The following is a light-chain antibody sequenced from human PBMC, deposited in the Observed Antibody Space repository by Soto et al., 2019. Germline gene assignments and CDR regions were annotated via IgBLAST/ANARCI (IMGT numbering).Light chain of an antibody. CDR3: QQYGSSPPYT. CDR1: QSVSSSY. CDR2: GAS. V-gene: IGKV3-20*01. Sequence: EIVLTQSPGTLSLSPGERATLSCRARQSVSSSYLAWYQQKPGQAPRLLIYGASNRATGIPDRFSGSGSGTDFTLSISRLEPEDFAVYYCQQYGSSPPYTFGQGTKVDIK. J-gene: IGKJ2*01.